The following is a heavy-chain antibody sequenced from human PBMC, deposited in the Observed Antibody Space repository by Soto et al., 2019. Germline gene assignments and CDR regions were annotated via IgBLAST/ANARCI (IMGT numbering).Heavy chain of an antibody. J-gene: IGHJ6*02. Sequence: QVQLVQSGAEEKKPGASVKVSCKASGYTFTSYAMHWVRQAPGQRLEWMGWINAGNGNTKYSQKFQARVTITRETSASTAYMEMSSRRSEDTAVYYCARGVGGMDVWGQGTTVTVSS. CDR1: GYTFTSYA. V-gene: IGHV1-3*05. CDR2: INAGNGNT. CDR3: ARGVGGMDV. D-gene: IGHD1-26*01.